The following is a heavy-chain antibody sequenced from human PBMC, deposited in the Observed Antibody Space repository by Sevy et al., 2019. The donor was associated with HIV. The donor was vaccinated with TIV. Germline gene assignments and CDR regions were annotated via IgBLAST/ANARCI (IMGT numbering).Heavy chain of an antibody. V-gene: IGHV3-11*06. J-gene: IGHJ3*01. CDR3: ARGAYDV. Sequence: GGSLRRSCVGSGFTFGDYYISWIRQAPGKGLECVAYISSRSSFTNYTDSVRRRFTISRDNAKNEVFLQMNSLRAEDTGVYYCARGAYDVWGQGTTVTVSS. CDR1: GFTFGDYY. CDR2: ISSRSSFT.